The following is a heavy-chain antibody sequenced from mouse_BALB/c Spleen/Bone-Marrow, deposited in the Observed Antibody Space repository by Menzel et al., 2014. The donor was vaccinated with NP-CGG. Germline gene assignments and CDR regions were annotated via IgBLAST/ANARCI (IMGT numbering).Heavy chain of an antibody. V-gene: IGHV14-3*02. CDR1: GFNIKDTY. CDR3: ARNYGYGKSFAY. D-gene: IGHD2-2*01. CDR2: IDPANGNT. Sequence: VQLQQSGAELVKPGASVKLSCTASGFNIKDTYMHWVKQRPEQGLGWIGRIDPANGNTKYDPKFQGKATITAGTSSNTAYLQLSSLTSEDTAVYYCARNYGYGKSFAYWGQGTLVTVSA. J-gene: IGHJ3*01.